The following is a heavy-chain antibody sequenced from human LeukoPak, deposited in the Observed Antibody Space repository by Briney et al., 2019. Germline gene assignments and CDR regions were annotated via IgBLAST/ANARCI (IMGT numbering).Heavy chain of an antibody. Sequence: PSETLSLTCAVYGGSFSGYHWSWIRQPPGKGLEWIGEINHSGSTNYNPSLKSRVTISVDTSKNQFSLKLSSVTAADTAVYYCARRRSWGNYFDYWGQGTLVTVSS. J-gene: IGHJ4*02. CDR2: INHSGST. V-gene: IGHV4-34*01. CDR1: GGSFSGYH. CDR3: ARRRSWGNYFDY. D-gene: IGHD3-16*01.